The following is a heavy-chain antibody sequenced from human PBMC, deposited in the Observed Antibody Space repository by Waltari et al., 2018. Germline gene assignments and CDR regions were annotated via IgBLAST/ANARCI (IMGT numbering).Heavy chain of an antibody. CDR1: GFTFGDYA. D-gene: IGHD2-2*01. Sequence: EVQLVESGGGLVQPGRSLRLSCTASGFTFGDYAMSWVRQAPGKGLVWVGFIRSKAYGGTTEYAASVKGRFTISRDDSKSIAYLQMNSLKTEDTAVYYCTSQDIVVVPAANYHYYGMDVWGQGTTVTVSS. V-gene: IGHV3-49*04. CDR2: IRSKAYGGTT. CDR3: TSQDIVVVPAANYHYYGMDV. J-gene: IGHJ6*02.